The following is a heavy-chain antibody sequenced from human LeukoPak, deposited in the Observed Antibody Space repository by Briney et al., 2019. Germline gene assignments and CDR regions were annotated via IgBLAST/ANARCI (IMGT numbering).Heavy chain of an antibody. V-gene: IGHV3-9*01. J-gene: IGHJ4*02. CDR1: GFTFDDYA. CDR3: TNAYGDYNSFDY. Sequence: PGRSLRLSCAASGFTFDDYAMHWVRQAPGKGLEWVSGISWNSGSIGYADSVKGRFTISRDNAKNSLYLQMNSPRAEDTALYYCTNAYGDYNSFDYWGQGTLVTVSS. D-gene: IGHD4-17*01. CDR2: ISWNSGSI.